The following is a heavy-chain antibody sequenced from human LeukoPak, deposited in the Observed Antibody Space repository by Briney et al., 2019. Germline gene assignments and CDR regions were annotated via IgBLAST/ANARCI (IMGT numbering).Heavy chain of an antibody. Sequence: GGSLRLSCAASGFTFSDYYMSWIRQAPGKGLEWVSYTSSSGSTIYYADSVKGRFTISRDNAKNSLYLQMSSLRAEDTAVYYCAKVRVGGSGSHFYYYGMDVWGQGATVTVSS. CDR1: GFTFSDYY. J-gene: IGHJ6*02. V-gene: IGHV3-11*01. CDR3: AKVRVGGSGSHFYYYGMDV. CDR2: TSSSGSTI. D-gene: IGHD3-10*01.